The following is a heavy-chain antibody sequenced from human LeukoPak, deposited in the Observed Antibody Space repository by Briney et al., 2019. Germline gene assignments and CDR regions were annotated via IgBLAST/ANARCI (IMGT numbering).Heavy chain of an antibody. V-gene: IGHV3-53*01. CDR2: LYSDGNT. Sequence: GGSLRLSCAASGFTVITNDMTWVRQAPGKGLEWVSVLYSDGNTKYADSVQGRFTNSRDNSKNTLYLEMNSLSPDDTAVYYCARGVEPLAANTLAYWGQGTLVTVSS. J-gene: IGHJ4*02. CDR3: ARGVEPLAANTLAY. CDR1: GFTVITND. D-gene: IGHD1-14*01.